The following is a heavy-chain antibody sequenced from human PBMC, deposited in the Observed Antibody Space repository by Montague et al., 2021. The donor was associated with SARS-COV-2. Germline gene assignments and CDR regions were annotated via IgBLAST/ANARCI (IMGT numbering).Heavy chain of an antibody. D-gene: IGHD3-10*01. CDR3: ARGSGSGSYLVY. J-gene: IGHJ4*02. CDR2: IYYSGST. V-gene: IGHV4-39*01. CDR1: GCSISSSSYY. Sequence: SETLSLTCSVSGCSISSSSYYWCWIRQPPGKVLEWIGSIYYSGSTYYNPSLKSRVTISVGTSKNQFSLKLSSVTAADTAVYYCARGSGSGSYLVYWGQGTLVTVSS.